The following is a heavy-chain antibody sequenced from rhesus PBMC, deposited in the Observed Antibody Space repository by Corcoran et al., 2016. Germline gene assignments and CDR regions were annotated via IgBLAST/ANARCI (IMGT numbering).Heavy chain of an antibody. Sequence: QLQLQESGPGLVKPSETLSVTCAVTGGSISSSYWSWIRQAPGKGLEWIGYNYGIVSSTYSTPPLKGRVTLSLDTSNNQLSRKRGSVTAADTAVYYCASGPTGTTDYWGQGVLVTVSS. D-gene: IGHD1-26*01. CDR3: ASGPTGTTDY. CDR1: GGSISSSY. CDR2: NYGIVSST. J-gene: IGHJ4*01. V-gene: IGHV4-169*02.